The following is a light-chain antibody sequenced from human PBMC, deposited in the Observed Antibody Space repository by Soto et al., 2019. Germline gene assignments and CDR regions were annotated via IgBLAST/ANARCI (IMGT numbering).Light chain of an antibody. Sequence: QSVLTQPPSASGTPGQRVTISCSGSSSNIGSNYVSWYQQLPGTAPKLLIYRNNQRPSGVPDRFSGSKSGTSGSLDISGLRSEDEADYYCAAWDDSLSGFAVFGGGTQLTVL. CDR3: AAWDDSLSGFAV. J-gene: IGLJ7*01. CDR1: SSNIGSNY. V-gene: IGLV1-47*01. CDR2: RNN.